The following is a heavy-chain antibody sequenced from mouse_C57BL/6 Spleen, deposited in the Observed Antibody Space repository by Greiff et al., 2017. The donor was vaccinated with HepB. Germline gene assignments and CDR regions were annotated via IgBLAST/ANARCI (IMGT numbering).Heavy chain of an antibody. CDR2: INPSNGGT. CDR3: ASPLEGLRLNYFDY. J-gene: IGHJ2*01. Sequence: VQLQQSGTELVKPGASVKLSCKASGYTFTSYWMHWVKQRPGQGLEWIGNINPSNGGTNYNEKFKSKATLTVDKSSSTAYMQLSSLTSEDSAVYYFASPLEGLRLNYFDYWGQGTTLTVSS. V-gene: IGHV1-53*01. D-gene: IGHD2-4*01. CDR1: GYTFTSYW.